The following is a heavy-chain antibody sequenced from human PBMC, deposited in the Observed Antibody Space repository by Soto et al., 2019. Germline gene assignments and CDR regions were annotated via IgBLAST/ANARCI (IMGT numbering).Heavy chain of an antibody. Sequence: QVQLVESGGGVVQPGRSLRLSCAASGFTFSSYGMHWVRQAPGKGLEWVAVIWYDGSNKYYADSVKGRFTISRDNSKNPMYLQMTSLRAEDTAVYYCARAAGTTRYDGMDVWGQGTTVTVSS. J-gene: IGHJ6*02. CDR2: IWYDGSNK. V-gene: IGHV3-33*01. CDR3: ARAAGTTRYDGMDV. CDR1: GFTFSSYG. D-gene: IGHD1-7*01.